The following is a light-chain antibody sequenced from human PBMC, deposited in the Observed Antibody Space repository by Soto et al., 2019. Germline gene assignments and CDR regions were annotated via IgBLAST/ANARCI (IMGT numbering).Light chain of an antibody. V-gene: IGLV7-43*01. CDR2: NTS. J-gene: IGLJ2*01. CDR3: LLYYGAAGV. Sequence: QAVVTQEPSLTVSPGGTVTLTCASSTGAVTSGYYPNWFQQKPGQAPRALIYNTSHKHSWTPARFSGSLLGGKAALTLSGVQPEDEAEYFCLLYYGAAGVFGGGTQLTVL. CDR1: TGAVTSGYY.